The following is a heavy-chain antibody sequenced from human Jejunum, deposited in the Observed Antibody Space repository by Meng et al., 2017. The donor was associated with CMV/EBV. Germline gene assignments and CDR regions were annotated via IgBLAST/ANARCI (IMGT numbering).Heavy chain of an antibody. CDR3: VREGYFCSSSSCYKSFDY. CDR2: INVNSGGT. Sequence: TDAFVHWVRPTPGQGLEWVGLINVNSGGTSSAPNLQGRVTMTRDTSIRTVYMDLSRLRSADTALYYCVREGYFCSSSSCYKSFDYWGQGTLVTVSS. CDR1: TDAF. D-gene: IGHD2-2*02. J-gene: IGHJ4*02. V-gene: IGHV1-2*02.